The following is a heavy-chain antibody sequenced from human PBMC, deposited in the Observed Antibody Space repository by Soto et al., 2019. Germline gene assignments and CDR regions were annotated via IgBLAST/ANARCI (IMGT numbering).Heavy chain of an antibody. Sequence: GGSLRLSCAASGFTFSSFEMNWVRQSPGKGLEWLSYIYNSGSTMTYADSVKGRFAISRDNAKNSLYLEMYSLRAEDTAVYYCARESGGTGLDVWGQGTTVTVSS. CDR1: GFTFSSFE. J-gene: IGHJ6*02. CDR2: IYNSGSTM. D-gene: IGHD1-1*01. CDR3: ARESGGTGLDV. V-gene: IGHV3-48*03.